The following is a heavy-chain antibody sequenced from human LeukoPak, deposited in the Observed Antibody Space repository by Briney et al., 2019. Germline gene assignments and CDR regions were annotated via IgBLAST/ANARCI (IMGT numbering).Heavy chain of an antibody. V-gene: IGHV3-30*18. CDR1: GFTFSSYG. CDR3: AKDGGLAAAGPNY. J-gene: IGHJ4*02. D-gene: IGHD6-13*01. Sequence: GGSLRLSCAASGFTFSSYGMHWVRQAPGKGLERVAVISYDGSYKYYADSVKGRFTISRDNSKNTLYLQMNSLRAEDTAVYYCAKDGGLAAAGPNYWGQGTLVTVSS. CDR2: ISYDGSYK.